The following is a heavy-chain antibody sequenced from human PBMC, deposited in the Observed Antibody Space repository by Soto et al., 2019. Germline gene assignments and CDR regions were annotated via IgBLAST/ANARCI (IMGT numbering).Heavy chain of an antibody. CDR2: IYWDDDK. D-gene: IGHD3-10*01. J-gene: IGHJ4*02. Sequence: QITLKESGPPLVKPTQTLTLTCTFSGFSLSTREVGVGWIRQPPGKALEWLALIYWDDDKRYSPSLKSRLTIAKDTSKNLVILIMTNMDPEDTATYYCANRAYYYGSGSYYTHWGQGTLVTVSS. V-gene: IGHV2-5*02. CDR3: ANRAYYYGSGSYYTH. CDR1: GFSLSTREVG.